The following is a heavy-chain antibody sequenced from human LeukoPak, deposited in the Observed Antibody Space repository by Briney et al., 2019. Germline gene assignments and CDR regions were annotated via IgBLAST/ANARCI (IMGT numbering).Heavy chain of an antibody. V-gene: IGHV3-9*01. D-gene: IGHD2-15*01. CDR3: ARDASPGYFDL. CDR2: ISWNSAKI. Sequence: PGGSLRLSCAASGFTFDDYAMHWLRQAPGKGLEWVSGISWNSAKIVYADSVKGRFTISRDNAKNTLYLHMDSLRAEDTAVYYCARDASPGYFDLWGRGTLVTVSS. CDR1: GFTFDDYA. J-gene: IGHJ2*01.